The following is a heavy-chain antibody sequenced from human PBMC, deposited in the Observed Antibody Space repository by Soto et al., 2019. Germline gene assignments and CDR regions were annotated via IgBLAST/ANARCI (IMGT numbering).Heavy chain of an antibody. CDR2: IYHIGST. CDR1: GGSVSSTNW. D-gene: IGHD5-18*01. Sequence: PSETLSLTCAVSGGSVSSTNWWSWVRQSPGKGLEWIGDIYHIGSTNYNPSLRGRVTISVDKSNNQFSLTLKYVTAADTALYYCARVTGGYSYGYSAFDIWGQGTMVTVS. J-gene: IGHJ3*02. V-gene: IGHV4-4*02. CDR3: ARVTGGYSYGYSAFDI.